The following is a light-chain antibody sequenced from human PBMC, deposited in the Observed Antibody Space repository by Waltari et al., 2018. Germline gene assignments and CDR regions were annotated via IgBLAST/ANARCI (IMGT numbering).Light chain of an antibody. CDR2: EAS. Sequence: DIQMTQSPFTLSASVGDRVTITCRASQSISNYLAWYQQKPGKAPKLLISEASNLESGVPSRFSASGSETEFALTISSLQPDDVATYYCQQYNDYSHITFGQGTRLEIK. CDR1: QSISNY. CDR3: QQYNDYSHIT. J-gene: IGKJ5*01. V-gene: IGKV1-5*03.